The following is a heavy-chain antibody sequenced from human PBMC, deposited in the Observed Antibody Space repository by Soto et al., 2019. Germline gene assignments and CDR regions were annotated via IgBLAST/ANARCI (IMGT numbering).Heavy chain of an antibody. CDR2: IYYSGST. Sequence: SETLSLTCTVSGGSISSYYWSWIRQPPGKGLEYIGYIYYSGSTNYNPSLKSRVTISVDTSKKQFSLKLGSVTAADTAVYYCARSLYSGSYTNWFDPWGQGTLVTVSS. V-gene: IGHV4-59*01. D-gene: IGHD1-26*01. CDR3: ARSLYSGSYTNWFDP. CDR1: GGSISSYY. J-gene: IGHJ5*02.